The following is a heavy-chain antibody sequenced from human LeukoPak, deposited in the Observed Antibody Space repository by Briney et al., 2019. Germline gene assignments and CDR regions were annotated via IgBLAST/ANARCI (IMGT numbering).Heavy chain of an antibody. Sequence: SETLSLTCTVSGGSISSYFWHWIRQPPGKGLEWMGYIYGSGTTAYNPSLKRRVTMSVDTSKNQFSLNLSSVSAADTAVYYCARDPDGYKFFDYWGRGSPVVVSS. J-gene: IGHJ4*02. CDR3: ARDPDGYKFFDY. CDR2: IYGSGTT. CDR1: GGSISSYF. D-gene: IGHD5-24*01. V-gene: IGHV4-59*01.